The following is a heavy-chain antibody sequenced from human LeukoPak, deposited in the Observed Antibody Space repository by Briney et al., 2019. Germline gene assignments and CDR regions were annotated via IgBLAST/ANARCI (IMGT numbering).Heavy chain of an antibody. D-gene: IGHD3-9*01. J-gene: IGHJ4*02. CDR2: IRYDGSNK. V-gene: IGHV3-30*02. Sequence: GGSLRLSCAASGFTFSSYAMSWVRQAPGKGLEWVAFIRYDGSNKYYADSVKGRFTISRDNSKNMLYLQMNSLRAEDTAVYYCARDSGGYFDRNHFGYWGQGTLVTVSS. CDR1: GFTFSSYA. CDR3: ARDSGGYFDRNHFGY.